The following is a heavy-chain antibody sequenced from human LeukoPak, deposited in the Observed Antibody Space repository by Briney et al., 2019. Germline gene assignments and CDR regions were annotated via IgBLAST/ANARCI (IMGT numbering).Heavy chain of an antibody. Sequence: PGGSLRLSCAASGFTFSSYSMSWVRQAPGKGLEWVSIISDSGANTYYADSVRGRFTISRDNSKNTLYLQMNSLRAEDTAVYYCARDGIDSSSGISYYYYMAVWGKGTTVTISS. CDR3: ARDGIDSSSGISYYYYMAV. D-gene: IGHD3-22*01. CDR2: ISDSGANT. V-gene: IGHV3-23*01. J-gene: IGHJ6*03. CDR1: GFTFSSYS.